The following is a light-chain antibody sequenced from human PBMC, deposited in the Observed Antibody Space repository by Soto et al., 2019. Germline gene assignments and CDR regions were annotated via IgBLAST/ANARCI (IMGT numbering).Light chain of an antibody. Sequence: EIVLTQSPDTLSLSPGEGATLSCRASQTVIRSYLAWHQQKTGQTPRLRVYGAYSRATGIQDRFSGSGSGTDFTLTIRRLEPEDFAVYYCKQHGTSPITFGQGTRLEI. CDR3: KQHGTSPIT. V-gene: IGKV3-20*01. CDR1: QTVIRSY. CDR2: GAY. J-gene: IGKJ5*01.